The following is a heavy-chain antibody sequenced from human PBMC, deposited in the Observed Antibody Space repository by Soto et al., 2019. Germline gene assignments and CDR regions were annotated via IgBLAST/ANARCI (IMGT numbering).Heavy chain of an antibody. J-gene: IGHJ3*02. CDR1: GGSFSGYY. CDR3: ASPERGYSYGCDAFDI. V-gene: IGHV4-34*01. Sequence: QVQLQQWGAGLLKPSETLSLTCAVYGGSFSGYYWSWIRQPPGKGLEWIGELNHSGSTNYNPSLKSRVTISVDTSKNQFSLKLSSVTAADTAVYYCASPERGYSYGCDAFDICGQGTMVTVSS. D-gene: IGHD5-18*01. CDR2: LNHSGST.